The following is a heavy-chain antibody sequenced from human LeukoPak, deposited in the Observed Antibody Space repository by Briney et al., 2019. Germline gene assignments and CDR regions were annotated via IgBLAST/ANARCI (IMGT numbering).Heavy chain of an antibody. J-gene: IGHJ4*02. Sequence: PSETLSLTCAVYGGSLSGYYWSWIRQPPGKGLEWIGEINHSGSTNYNPSLKSRVTISVDTSKNQFSLKLSSVTAADTAVYYCARGGGIAVAGSFDYWGQGTLVTVSS. CDR3: ARGGGIAVAGSFDY. D-gene: IGHD6-19*01. V-gene: IGHV4-34*01. CDR1: GGSLSGYY. CDR2: INHSGST.